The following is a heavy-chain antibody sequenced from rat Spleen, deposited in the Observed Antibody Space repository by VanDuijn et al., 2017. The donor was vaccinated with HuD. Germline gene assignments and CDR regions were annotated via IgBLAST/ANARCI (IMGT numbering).Heavy chain of an antibody. D-gene: IGHD1-11*01. Sequence: EVQLVESDGGLVQPGRSLKLSCVASGFTFTDYNMAWVRQAPTKGLEWVATISFDGSSTYNRDSVKGRFTISRDNAKNTLYLKMDSLRSEDTATYYCARRYDFDYWGQGVMVTVSS. V-gene: IGHV5-29*01. CDR1: GFTFTDYN. CDR2: ISFDGSST. CDR3: ARRYDFDY. J-gene: IGHJ2*01.